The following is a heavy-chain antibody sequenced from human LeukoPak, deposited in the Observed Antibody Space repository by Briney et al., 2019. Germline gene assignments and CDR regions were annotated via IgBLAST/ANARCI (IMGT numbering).Heavy chain of an antibody. CDR2: IRNDGNKE. J-gene: IGHJ5*02. Sequence: GGSLRLSCAASGFTFSNSGMHWVRQAPGKGLECVAYIRNDGNKEHYVDSVKGRFTIARDNSKNTLYLQMNSLRAEDTAMYYCAKDPSQLLWFGELLEGSWFDPWGQGTLVTVSS. CDR1: GFTFSNSG. V-gene: IGHV3-30*02. CDR3: AKDPSQLLWFGELLEGSWFDP. D-gene: IGHD3-10*01.